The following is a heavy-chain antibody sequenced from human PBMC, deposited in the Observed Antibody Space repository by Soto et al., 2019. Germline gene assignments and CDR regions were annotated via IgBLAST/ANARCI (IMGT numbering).Heavy chain of an antibody. CDR2: INPSGGST. J-gene: IGHJ3*02. CDR1: GYTFTSYY. CDR3: ARTPLQYYDFWSGRDAFDI. D-gene: IGHD3-3*01. V-gene: IGHV1-46*03. Sequence: ASVKVSCKASGYTFTSYYMHWVRQAPGQGLEWMGIINPSGGSTSYAQKFQGRVTMTRDTSTSTVYMELSSLRSEDTAVYYCARTPLQYYDFWSGRDAFDIWRQGTMVTVSS.